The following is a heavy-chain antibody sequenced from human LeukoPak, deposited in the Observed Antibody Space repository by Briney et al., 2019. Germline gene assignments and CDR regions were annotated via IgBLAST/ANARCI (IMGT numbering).Heavy chain of an antibody. Sequence: PSETLSLTCTVSGGSISSSSYYWGWIRQPPGKGLEWIGSIYYSGSTYYNPSLKSQVTISVDTSKNQFSLKLSSVTAADTAVYYCARLVVVVPAAIPDYWGQGTLVTVSS. J-gene: IGHJ4*02. CDR3: ARLVVVVPAAIPDY. CDR1: GGSISSSSYY. D-gene: IGHD2-2*01. CDR2: IYYSGST. V-gene: IGHV4-39*01.